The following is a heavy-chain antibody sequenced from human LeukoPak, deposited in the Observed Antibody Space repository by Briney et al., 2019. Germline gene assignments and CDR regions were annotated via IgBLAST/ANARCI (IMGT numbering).Heavy chain of an antibody. V-gene: IGHV3-23*01. CDR1: GFTFSSYA. CDR2: ISGSGGST. D-gene: IGHD3-3*01. J-gene: IGHJ4*02. Sequence: PGGSLRLSCAASGFTFSSYAMSWVRQAPGKGLEWVSAISGSGGSTYYADSVKGRFTISRDNSKNTPYLQMNSLRAEDTAVYYCAKDGPIFGVVISDYWGQGTLVTVSS. CDR3: AKDGPIFGVVISDY.